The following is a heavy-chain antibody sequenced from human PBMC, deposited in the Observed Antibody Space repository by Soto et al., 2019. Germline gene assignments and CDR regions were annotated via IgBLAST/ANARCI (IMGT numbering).Heavy chain of an antibody. J-gene: IGHJ3*02. CDR1: GGSISSYY. D-gene: IGHD6-19*01. V-gene: IGHV4-59*01. CDR3: ARQQWLVLNAFDI. Sequence: QVQLQESGPGLVKPSETLSLTCTVSGGSISSYYWSWIRQPPGKGLEWIGYIYYSGSTNYNPSLKSRVTISVHTSKNPFSLKLSSVTAADTAVYYCARQQWLVLNAFDIWGQGTMVTVSS. CDR2: IYYSGST.